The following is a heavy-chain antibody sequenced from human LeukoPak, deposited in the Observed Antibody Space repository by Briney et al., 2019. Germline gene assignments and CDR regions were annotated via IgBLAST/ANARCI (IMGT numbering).Heavy chain of an antibody. D-gene: IGHD3-10*01. CDR1: GFTFSNHG. Sequence: GGSLRLSCAASGFTFSNHGMTWVRQAPGKGLEWVSFISGNARTTYYADSVKGRFTISRGNSENTLYLQMNSLRAEGTAVYYCAKVGSSWGFGDYWGQGTLVTVSS. J-gene: IGHJ4*02. CDR3: AKVGSSWGFGDY. V-gene: IGHV3-23*01. CDR2: ISGNARTT.